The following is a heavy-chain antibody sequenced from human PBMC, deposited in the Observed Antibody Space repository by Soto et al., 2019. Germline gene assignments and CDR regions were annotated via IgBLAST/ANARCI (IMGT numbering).Heavy chain of an antibody. Sequence: SETLSLTCTISNGSINRGGYYWSWIRQHPGKGLEWVGYMSYSGSTYYSPSLKSRVTISVDTSKTQLSLKLSSVTAADTAIYFCARARVISSRNWFDHWGQGTLVTVSS. CDR3: ARARVISSRNWFDH. D-gene: IGHD6-6*01. CDR2: MSYSGST. V-gene: IGHV4-31*03. CDR1: NGSINRGGYY. J-gene: IGHJ5*02.